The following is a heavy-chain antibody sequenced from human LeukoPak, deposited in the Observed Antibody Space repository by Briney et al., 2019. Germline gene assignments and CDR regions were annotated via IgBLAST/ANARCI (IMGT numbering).Heavy chain of an antibody. CDR1: GGFFSGYY. CDR3: ARAVMAARPYYYYYMDV. V-gene: IGHV4-34*01. Sequence: SETLSLTCAVYGGFFSGYYWSWIRQPPGKGLEWIGEINHSGSTNYNPSLKSRVTISVDTSKNQFSLKLSSVTAADTAVYYCARAVMAARPYYYYYMDVWGKGTTVTVSS. CDR2: INHSGST. D-gene: IGHD6-6*01. J-gene: IGHJ6*03.